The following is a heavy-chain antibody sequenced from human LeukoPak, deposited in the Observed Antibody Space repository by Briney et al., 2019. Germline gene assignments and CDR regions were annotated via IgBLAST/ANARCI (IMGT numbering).Heavy chain of an antibody. CDR2: INPNSGGT. J-gene: IGHJ6*02. V-gene: IGHV1-2*02. CDR3: ARAPDPYGDYEGYYYGMDV. CDR1: GYTFTGYY. D-gene: IGHD4-17*01. Sequence: ASVKVSCKASGYTFTGYYMHWVRQAPGQGLEGMGWINPNSGGTNYAQKFQGRVTMTRDTSISTAYMELSRLRSDDTAVYYCARAPDPYGDYEGYYYGMDVWGQGTTVTVSS.